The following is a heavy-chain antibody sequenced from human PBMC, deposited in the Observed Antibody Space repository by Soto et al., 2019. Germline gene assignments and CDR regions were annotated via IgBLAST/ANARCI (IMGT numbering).Heavy chain of an antibody. CDR3: AKDYDYGDSLPFDY. J-gene: IGHJ4*02. D-gene: IGHD4-17*01. V-gene: IGHV3-23*01. CDR2: IIGIGDKA. CDR1: GFSFRDYG. Sequence: EVQLLEAGGGLVQPGGSLRLSCAASGFSFRDYGMSWVRQAPGKGLEWLSAIIGIGDKACYADSVRGRFTISRDNSKNTLYLQLNDLGAEDTAIYYCAKDYDYGDSLPFDYWGQGTLVTVSS.